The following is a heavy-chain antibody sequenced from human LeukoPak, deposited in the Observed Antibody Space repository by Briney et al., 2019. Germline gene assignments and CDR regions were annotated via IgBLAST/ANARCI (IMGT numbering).Heavy chain of an antibody. D-gene: IGHD3-10*01. CDR1: GGSISNDH. Sequence: SETLSLTCNVSGGSISNDHWSWIRQPPGKELEWIGYILTSGTTNYNPSLKSRVAILVDTSKNQVPLKLSSVTAADTAIYFCARVRVSGTYLYYFDFWGQGILVTVSS. V-gene: IGHV4-4*09. J-gene: IGHJ4*02. CDR2: ILTSGTT. CDR3: ARVRVSGTYLYYFDF.